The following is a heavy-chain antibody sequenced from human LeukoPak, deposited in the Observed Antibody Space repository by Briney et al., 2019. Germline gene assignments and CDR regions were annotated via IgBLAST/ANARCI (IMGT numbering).Heavy chain of an antibody. CDR1: GCSISSSSDY. V-gene: IGHV4-39*01. Sequence: PSETLSLTCTVSGCSISSSSDYWGWIRKAPGMGLEWIGSFFVSGSTHYHPSLRSRATLFVDTSKNQFSLKLTSMTAADAATYFCARQFATAAADTRGYFDYWGQGTVVAVSS. J-gene: IGHJ4*02. CDR3: ARQFATAAADTRGYFDY. CDR2: FFVSGST. D-gene: IGHD6-25*01.